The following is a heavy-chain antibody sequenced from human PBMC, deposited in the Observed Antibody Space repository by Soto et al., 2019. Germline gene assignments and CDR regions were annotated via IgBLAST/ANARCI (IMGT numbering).Heavy chain of an antibody. CDR2: IYYSGST. CDR1: GGSISSYY. D-gene: IGHD6-25*01. J-gene: IGHJ4*02. CDR3: ARDTAAQXDY. V-gene: IGHV4-59*01. Sequence: PSETLSLTCTVSGGSISSYYWSWIRQPPGKGLEWIGYIYYSGSTNYNPSLKSRVTISVDTSKNQFSLKLSSVTAADAAVYYCARDTAAQXDYWGQGTLVTVSS.